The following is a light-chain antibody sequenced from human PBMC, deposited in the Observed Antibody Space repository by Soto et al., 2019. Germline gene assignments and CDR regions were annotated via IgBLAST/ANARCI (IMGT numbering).Light chain of an antibody. CDR1: QSISDY. Sequence: DIKLTHSPSSLSASVGDRVTITCRASQSISDYLSWYQQKPGRAPKLLLYAASVLQSGVPSRFSGSGSGTYFTLTISNLQPDDFATYFCQQSYSVPYTFGQGTKLEIK. J-gene: IGKJ2*01. CDR2: AAS. CDR3: QQSYSVPYT. V-gene: IGKV1-39*01.